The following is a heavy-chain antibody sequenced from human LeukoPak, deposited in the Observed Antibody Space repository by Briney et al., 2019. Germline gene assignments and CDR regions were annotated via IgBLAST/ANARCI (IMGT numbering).Heavy chain of an antibody. Sequence: SQNLSLTCTVSGGSISSGGYYWSWIRQHPGKGLEWIGYIYYSGSTYYNPSLKSRVTISVDTSKNQFSLKLSSVTAADTAVYYCARVGTYYYDSSGYYPFDYWGQGTLVTVSS. D-gene: IGHD3-22*01. CDR2: IYYSGST. CDR1: GGSISSGGYY. CDR3: ARVGTYYYDSSGYYPFDY. J-gene: IGHJ4*02. V-gene: IGHV4-31*03.